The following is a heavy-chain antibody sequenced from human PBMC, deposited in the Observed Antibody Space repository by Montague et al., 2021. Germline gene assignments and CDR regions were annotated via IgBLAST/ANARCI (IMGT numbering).Heavy chain of an antibody. D-gene: IGHD3-10*01. Sequence: SETLSLTCAVYGGSFSGYYWSWIRQPPGKGLEWIGEINHSGSTNYNPSLKSRVTISVDTSKNQFSLKLSSVTAADTAVYYCARRGGTMVRGVKGYMDVWGKGTTVTVPS. V-gene: IGHV4-34*01. CDR1: GGSFSGYY. CDR2: INHSGST. J-gene: IGHJ6*03. CDR3: ARRGGTMVRGVKGYMDV.